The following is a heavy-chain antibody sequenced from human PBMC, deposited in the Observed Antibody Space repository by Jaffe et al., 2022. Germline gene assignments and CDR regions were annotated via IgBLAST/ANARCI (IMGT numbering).Heavy chain of an antibody. CDR3: ARDFLGGYCSGGSCYEILNNWFDP. J-gene: IGHJ5*02. CDR2: IIPIFGTA. Sequence: QVQLVQSGAEVKKPGSSVKVSCKASGGTFSSYAISWVRQAPGQGLEWMGGIIPIFGTANYAQKFQGRVTITADESTSTAYMELSSLRSEDTAVYYCARDFLGGYCSGGSCYEILNNWFDPWGQGTLVTVSS. D-gene: IGHD2-15*01. V-gene: IGHV1-69*01. CDR1: GGTFSSYA.